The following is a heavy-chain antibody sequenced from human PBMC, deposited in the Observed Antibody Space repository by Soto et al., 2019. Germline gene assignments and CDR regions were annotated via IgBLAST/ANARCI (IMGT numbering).Heavy chain of an antibody. V-gene: IGHV3-33*01. J-gene: IGHJ6*02. Sequence: LRLSCAASGFTFSSYGMHWVRQAPGKGLEWVAVIWYDGSNKYYADSVKGRFTISRDNSKNTLYLQMNSLRAEDTAVYYCARGRGGYSSLDNYYYGMDVWGQGTTVTV. D-gene: IGHD5-18*01. CDR2: IWYDGSNK. CDR3: ARGRGGYSSLDNYYYGMDV. CDR1: GFTFSSYG.